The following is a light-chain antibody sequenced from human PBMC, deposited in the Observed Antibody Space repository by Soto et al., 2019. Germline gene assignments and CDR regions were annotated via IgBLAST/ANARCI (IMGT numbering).Light chain of an antibody. Sequence: DIPMTQSPSSLSASVGDRVTITCRASQAIYDYVAWFQQKPGKVPKLLIYGAYTLLSGVPSRFSVSGSGTEFTLTISSLQPEDVATYYCQQYYGAPWAFGQGTKVEIK. V-gene: IGKV1-27*01. CDR2: GAY. CDR3: QQYYGAPWA. CDR1: QAIYDY. J-gene: IGKJ1*01.